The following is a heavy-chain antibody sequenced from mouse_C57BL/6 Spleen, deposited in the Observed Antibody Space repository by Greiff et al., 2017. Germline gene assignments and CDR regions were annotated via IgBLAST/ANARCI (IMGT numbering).Heavy chain of an antibody. CDR1: GYTFTSYW. J-gene: IGHJ2*01. D-gene: IGHD2-14*01. CDR3: ARWVRYFGY. V-gene: IGHV1-69*01. Sequence: QVQLQQPGAELVMPGASVKLSCKASGYTFTSYWMHWVKQRPGQGLEWIGEIDPSDSYTNYNQKFKVKSTLTVDKSSSTAYIQLSILTSEDSAVYYCARWVRYFGYWGQGTTLTVSS. CDR2: IDPSDSYT.